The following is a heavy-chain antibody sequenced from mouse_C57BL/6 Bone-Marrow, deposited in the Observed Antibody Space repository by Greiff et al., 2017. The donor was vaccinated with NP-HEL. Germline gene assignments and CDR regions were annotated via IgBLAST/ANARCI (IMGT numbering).Heavy chain of an antibody. J-gene: IGHJ2*01. CDR3: ARGNNNY. CDR1: GYTFTSYG. V-gene: IGHV1-81*01. Sequence: VKLMESGAELARPGASVKLSCKASGYTFTSYGISWVKQRPGQGLEWIGEIYPRSGNTYYNEKFKGKATLTADKSSSTAYMELRSLTSEDSAVYFCARGNNNYWGQGTTLTVSS. CDR2: IYPRSGNT. D-gene: IGHD2-1*01.